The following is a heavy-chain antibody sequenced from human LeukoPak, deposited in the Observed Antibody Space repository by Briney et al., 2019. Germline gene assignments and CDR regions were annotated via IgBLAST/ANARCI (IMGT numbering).Heavy chain of an antibody. CDR2: INANTGNP. D-gene: IGHD1-14*01. CDR1: GYTFTGYY. CDR3: ARDRTLFDY. V-gene: IGHV7-4-1*02. J-gene: IGHJ4*02. Sequence: ASVKVSCKASGYTFTGYYMHWVRQAPGQGLEWMGWINANTGNPTYAQGFTGRFVFSLDTSVSTAYLQISSLKTEDTAVYYCARDRTLFDYWGQGTLVTVSS.